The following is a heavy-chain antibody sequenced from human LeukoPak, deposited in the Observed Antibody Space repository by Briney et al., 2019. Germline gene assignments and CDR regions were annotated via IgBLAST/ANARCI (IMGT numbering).Heavy chain of an antibody. CDR3: ARKATYYYYGMDV. CDR2: INHSGST. J-gene: IGHJ6*02. Sequence: PSETLSLTCAVYGGSFSGYYWSWIRQPPGKGLEWIGEINHSGSTNYNPSLKSRVTISVATSKNQFSLKLSSVTAADTAVYYCARKATYYYYGMDVWGQGTTVTVSS. CDR1: GGSFSGYY. V-gene: IGHV4-34*01.